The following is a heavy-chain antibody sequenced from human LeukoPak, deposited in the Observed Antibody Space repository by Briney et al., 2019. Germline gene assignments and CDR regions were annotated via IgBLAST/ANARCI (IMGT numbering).Heavy chain of an antibody. Sequence: ASLKVSCKASGYTXTSYYMHGVRQAPGQGLEWMGLINPTGGSTGYAQQFQGRISMSRDTSTSTVYMEMSSLTSEDTALYYCARESTAFDYWGQGTLVTVSS. CDR3: ARESTAFDY. V-gene: IGHV1-46*01. CDR2: INPTGGST. CDR1: GYTXTSYY. J-gene: IGHJ4*02.